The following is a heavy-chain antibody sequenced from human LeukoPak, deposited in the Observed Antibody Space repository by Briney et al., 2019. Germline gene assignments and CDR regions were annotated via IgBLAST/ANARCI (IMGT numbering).Heavy chain of an antibody. CDR3: AKDLVRMLNYYGMDV. CDR2: ISYDGSNK. D-gene: IGHD2-15*01. V-gene: IGHV3-30*18. J-gene: IGHJ6*02. Sequence: PGGSLRLSCAASGFTFSSYGMHWVRQAPGKGLEWVAVISYDGSNKYYADSVKGRFTISRDNSENTLYLQMNSLRAEDTAVYYCAKDLVRMLNYYGMDVWGQGTTVTVSS. CDR1: GFTFSSYG.